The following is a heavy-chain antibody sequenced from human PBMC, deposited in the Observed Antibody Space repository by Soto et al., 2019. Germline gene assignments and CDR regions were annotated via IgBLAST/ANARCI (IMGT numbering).Heavy chain of an antibody. D-gene: IGHD3-9*01. V-gene: IGHV3-9*01. J-gene: IGHJ4*02. CDR2: ISWNSGGI. CDR3: AKSPHDIFNGSAFDY. CDR1: GFTFDDYA. Sequence: GGSLRLSCAASGFTFDDYAMHWVRQGPGKGLEWVSGISWNSGGIGYADSVKGRFTISRDNAKNSLYLQMDRLRPEDTAFYYCAKSPHDIFNGSAFDYWGQGTRVTVSS.